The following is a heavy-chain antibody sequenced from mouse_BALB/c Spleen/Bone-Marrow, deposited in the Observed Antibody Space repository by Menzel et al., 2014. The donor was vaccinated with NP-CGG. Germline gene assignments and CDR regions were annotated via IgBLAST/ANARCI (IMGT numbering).Heavy chain of an antibody. D-gene: IGHD2-2*01. CDR2: INPSSGYT. CDR3: AREVYGSWFAY. CDR1: GYTFDYYT. Sequence: VQLQQSGAELARPGASVKMSCKAPGYTFDYYTVQWVKQRPGQGLEWIGYINPSSGYTNYNQKFKDKATLTADKSSSTAYMQLSSLTSEDSAVYYCAREVYGSWFAYWGQGTLVTVSA. V-gene: IGHV1-4*01. J-gene: IGHJ3*01.